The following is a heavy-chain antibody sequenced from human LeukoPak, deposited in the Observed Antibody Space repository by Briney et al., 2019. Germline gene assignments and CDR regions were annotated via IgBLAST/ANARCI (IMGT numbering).Heavy chain of an antibody. Sequence: GGSLRLSCAASGFTFSSYSMNWVRQAPGKGLEWVSSISSSSSYIYYAASVKGRFTISRDNAKNSLYLQMNSLRAEDTAVYYCARAGAGQGFDYWGQGTLVTVSS. CDR2: ISSSSSYI. J-gene: IGHJ4*02. V-gene: IGHV3-21*01. CDR3: ARAGAGQGFDY. CDR1: GFTFSSYS. D-gene: IGHD1-1*01.